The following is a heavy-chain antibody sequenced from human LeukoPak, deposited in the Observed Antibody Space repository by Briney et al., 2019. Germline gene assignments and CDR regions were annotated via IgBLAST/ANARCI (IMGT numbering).Heavy chain of an antibody. CDR3: ARAGITETNWFDP. D-gene: IGHD6-13*01. CDR2: IYPGDSDT. J-gene: IGHJ5*02. CDR1: GYSFTNHW. Sequence: GESLRISCKGSGYSFTNHWIGWVRQLPGNGLEWMGIIYPGDSDTRYSPSFQGQVTISADKSISTAYLRWSSLKASDTAMYYCARAGITETNWFDPWGQGTLVTASS. V-gene: IGHV5-51*01.